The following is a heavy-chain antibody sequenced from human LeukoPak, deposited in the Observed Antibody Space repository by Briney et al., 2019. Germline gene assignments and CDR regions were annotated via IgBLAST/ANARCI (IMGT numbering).Heavy chain of an antibody. V-gene: IGHV4-31*03. CDR1: GGSINSGDYD. CDR3: ARDHLGYNFYGST. D-gene: IGHD5/OR15-5a*01. J-gene: IGHJ4*02. Sequence: PSETLSLTCTVSGGSINSGDYDWSWIRQLPGKGLEWIGYTSNRGSTYYNPSHQSRLTISVDTAKNQFSLQLTSVTAADTAVYFCARDHLGYNFYGSTWGQGILVTVSS. CDR2: TSNRGST.